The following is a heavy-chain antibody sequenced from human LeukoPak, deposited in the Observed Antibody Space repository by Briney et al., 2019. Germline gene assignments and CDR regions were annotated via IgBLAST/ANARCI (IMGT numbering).Heavy chain of an antibody. Sequence: SETLSLTCTVSGGSISSSSYYWSCIRQPPGKGLEWIGYIYYSGSTYYNPSLKSRVTISVDTSKNQFSLKLSSVTAADTAVYYCARDPSATEWGFAFDIWGQGTMATVSS. CDR1: GGSISSSSYY. V-gene: IGHV4-30-4*08. D-gene: IGHD2-15*01. CDR3: ARDPSATEWGFAFDI. J-gene: IGHJ3*02. CDR2: IYYSGST.